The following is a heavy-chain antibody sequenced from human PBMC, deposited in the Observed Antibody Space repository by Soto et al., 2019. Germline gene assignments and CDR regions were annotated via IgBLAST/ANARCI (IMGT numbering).Heavy chain of an antibody. V-gene: IGHV3-23*01. CDR2: IGGSGGDI. D-gene: IGHD3-10*02. CDR3: AKKQGCLWSSYYFQY. Sequence: EVQLLESGGGMEQPGGSLRLSCVASGFTFSVYAMSWVRQAPGKGLEWVSVIGGSGGDIYYADSVKGRFTISRDNSKITLYLQVNRLRAEDTAVYYCAKKQGCLWSSYYFQYWGLGTLVTVFS. CDR1: GFTFSVYA. J-gene: IGHJ1*01.